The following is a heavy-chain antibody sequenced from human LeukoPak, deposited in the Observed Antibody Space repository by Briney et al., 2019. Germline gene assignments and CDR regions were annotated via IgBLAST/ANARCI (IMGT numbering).Heavy chain of an antibody. D-gene: IGHD6-13*01. CDR3: ARWVAAAGSDY. V-gene: IGHV3-20*01. J-gene: IGHJ4*02. CDR1: GFTFDDYG. CDR2: INWNGGST. Sequence: TGGSLRLSCAASGFTFDDYGMSWVRQAPGKGLEWVSGINWNGGSTGYADSVKGRFTTSRDNAKNSLYLQMNSLRAEDTALYHCARWVAAAGSDYWGQGTLVTVSS.